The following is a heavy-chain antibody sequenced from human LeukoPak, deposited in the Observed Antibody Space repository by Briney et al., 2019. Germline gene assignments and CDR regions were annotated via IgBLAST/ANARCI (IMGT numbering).Heavy chain of an antibody. Sequence: ASVKVSCKASGYTFTNYAMNWVRQAPGQGLEWMGWINTNTGNPTYAQGFTGRFVFSLDTSVSTAYLQISSLKAEDTAVYYCARVTQYDYSNYVDYYYMDVWGKGTTVTISS. CDR2: INTNTGNP. D-gene: IGHD4-11*01. V-gene: IGHV7-4-1*02. CDR1: GYTFTNYA. J-gene: IGHJ6*03. CDR3: ARVTQYDYSNYVDYYYMDV.